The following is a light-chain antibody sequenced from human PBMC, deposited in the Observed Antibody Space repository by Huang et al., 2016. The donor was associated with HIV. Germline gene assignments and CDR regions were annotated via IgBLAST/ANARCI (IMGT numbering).Light chain of an antibody. CDR2: LGS. CDR3: MQSLQTPIT. CDR1: QSLQHSNEYKY. Sequence: DIVMTQSPLSLPVIPGEAASISCRSTQSLQHSNEYKYLDWYLQKPGQSPQLLIYLGSNRASGVPDRFSGSGSGTDFTLKISRVEAEDVGVYYCMQSLQTPITFGQGTRLEI. V-gene: IGKV2-28*01. J-gene: IGKJ5*01.